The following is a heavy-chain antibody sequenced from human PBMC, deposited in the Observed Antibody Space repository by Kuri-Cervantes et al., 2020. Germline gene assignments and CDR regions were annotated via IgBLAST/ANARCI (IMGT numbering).Heavy chain of an antibody. V-gene: IGHV1-2*02. CDR2: ISPHNGDT. D-gene: IGHD3-22*01. CDR3: ASQYQYDSSGYSNREVDPFYFYMDV. Sequence: ASVKVSCKASGYTFINSGISWVRQAPGQGLEWMGWISPHNGDTYYAQKFQGRVTMTRDTSISTAYMELSRLRSDDTAVYYCASQYQYDSSGYSNREVDPFYFYMDVWGEGTTVTVSS. J-gene: IGHJ6*03. CDR1: GYTFINSG.